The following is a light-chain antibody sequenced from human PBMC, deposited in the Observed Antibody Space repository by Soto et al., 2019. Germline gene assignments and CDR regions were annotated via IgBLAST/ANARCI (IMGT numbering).Light chain of an antibody. CDR1: SSDVGGYNY. V-gene: IGLV2-14*01. CDR2: EVF. CDR3: CSYTATITFV. Sequence: QSALTQAASVSGSPGQSITISCTGTSSDVGGYNYVSWYQQHPGKVPKLMIYEVFRRPSGISDRFSGSKSGNTASLTISGLQAEDEADYYCCSYTATITFVFGGGTKVTVL. J-gene: IGLJ2*01.